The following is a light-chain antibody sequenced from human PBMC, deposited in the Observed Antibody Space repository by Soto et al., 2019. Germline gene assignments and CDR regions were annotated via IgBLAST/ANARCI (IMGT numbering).Light chain of an antibody. CDR3: FLSYSGTNWV. J-gene: IGLJ3*02. V-gene: IGLV2-14*01. CDR1: SSDVGYYDQ. CDR2: EVT. Sequence: QSVLTQPASVSGSPGQSTTISCTGTSSDVGYYDQVAWYQQHPGRAPRLMIYEVTNRPPGVSNRFSGSKSGNTASLTISGLQAEDEADYYCFLSYSGTNWVFGGGTKLTVL.